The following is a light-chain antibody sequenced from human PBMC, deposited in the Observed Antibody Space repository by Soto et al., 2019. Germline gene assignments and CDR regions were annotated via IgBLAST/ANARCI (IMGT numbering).Light chain of an antibody. CDR1: QSVSSY. CDR3: QQYGSSPPWT. CDR2: DAS. V-gene: IGKV3-20*01. J-gene: IGKJ1*01. Sequence: ERVLTQSPATLSLSPGERATRSCRASQSVSSYLAWYQQKPGQAPRLLIYDASNRATGITDRFSGSGSGTDFTLTISRLEPEDFAVYSCQQYGSSPPWTFGQGTKVDI.